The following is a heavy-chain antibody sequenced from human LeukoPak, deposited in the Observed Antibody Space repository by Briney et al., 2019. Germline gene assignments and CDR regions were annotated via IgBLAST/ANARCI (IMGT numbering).Heavy chain of an antibody. D-gene: IGHD3-16*02. CDR3: VSLGEYDYVWGSYHSTFDY. CDR2: INSDGSRT. CDR1: GFTFSDYW. Sequence: GGSLRLSCAASGFTFSDYWMHWVRQVPGKGLVWVSRINSDGSRTRYADSVKGRFTISRDNAKSTLYLEMNSLRDEDTAVYYCVSLGEYDYVWGSYHSTFDYWGQGTLVTVSS. J-gene: IGHJ4*02. V-gene: IGHV3-74*01.